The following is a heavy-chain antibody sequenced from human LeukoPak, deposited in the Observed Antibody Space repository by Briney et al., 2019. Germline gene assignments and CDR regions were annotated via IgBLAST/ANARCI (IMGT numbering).Heavy chain of an antibody. CDR1: GFTFSSYA. J-gene: IGHJ4*02. D-gene: IGHD3-10*01. CDR3: ARTSLPETAALWLRGGIYTFDY. CDR2: IYSGGST. Sequence: GGSLRLSCAASGFTFSSYAMSWVRQAPGKGLEWVSVIYSGGSTYYADSVKGRFTISRDNSKNTLYLQMNSLRVEDMAVYYCARTSLPETAALWLRGGIYTFDYLGQGTLVTVSS. V-gene: IGHV3-66*02.